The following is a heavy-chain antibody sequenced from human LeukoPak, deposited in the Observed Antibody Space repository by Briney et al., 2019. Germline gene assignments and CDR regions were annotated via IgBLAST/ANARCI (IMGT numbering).Heavy chain of an antibody. CDR2: IYSGGST. CDR1: EFSVGSNY. Sequence: GGSLRLSCAASEFSVGSNYMTWVRQAPGKGLEWVSLIYSGGSTYYADSVKGRFTISRDNANNSVYLQMNSLRSEDTAVYYCARDVDYANPRHDYWGQGTLVTVSS. D-gene: IGHD4/OR15-4a*01. V-gene: IGHV3-66*01. J-gene: IGHJ4*02. CDR3: ARDVDYANPRHDY.